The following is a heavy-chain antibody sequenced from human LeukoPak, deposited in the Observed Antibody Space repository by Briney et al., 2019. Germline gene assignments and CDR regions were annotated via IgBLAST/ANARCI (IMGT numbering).Heavy chain of an antibody. CDR1: GYTFASFA. CDR2: ISGSGGST. V-gene: IGHV3-23*01. D-gene: IGHD3-9*01. CDR3: ARDDTYYKILTGYFDAFDL. J-gene: IGHJ3*01. Sequence: GGSLRLSCAASGYTFASFAMSWVRQAPGKGLEWVSGISGSGGSTFYADSVAGRFAISSDESKNTVYLQMMSLTAEDTAVYYCARDDTYYKILTGYFDAFDLWGQGTMVTVSS.